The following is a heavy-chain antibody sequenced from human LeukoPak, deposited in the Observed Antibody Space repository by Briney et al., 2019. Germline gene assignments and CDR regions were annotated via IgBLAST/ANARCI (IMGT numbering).Heavy chain of an antibody. CDR1: GGSISSYY. D-gene: IGHD3-22*01. J-gene: IGHJ4*02. CDR2: IYYSGST. Sequence: TSETLSLTCTVSGGSISSYYWSWIRQPPGKGLEWIGYIYYSGSTNYNPSLKSRVTISVDTSKNQFSLKLSSVTAADTAVYYCARLEDSSGYYYDYWGQGTLVTVSS. V-gene: IGHV4-59*08. CDR3: ARLEDSSGYYYDY.